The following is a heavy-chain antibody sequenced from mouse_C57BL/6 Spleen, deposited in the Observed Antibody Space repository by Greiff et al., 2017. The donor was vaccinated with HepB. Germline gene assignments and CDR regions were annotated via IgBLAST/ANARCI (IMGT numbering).Heavy chain of an antibody. V-gene: IGHV5-16*01. CDR3: ARGLEYYYAMDY. J-gene: IGHJ4*01. D-gene: IGHD4-1*01. CDR1: GFTFSDYY. CDR2: INYDGSST. Sequence: EVHLVESEGGLVQPGSSMKLSCTASGFTFSDYYMAWVRQVPEKGLEWVANINYDGSSTYYLDSLKSRFIISRDNAKNILYLQMSSLKSEDTATYYCARGLEYYYAMDYWGQGTSVTVSS.